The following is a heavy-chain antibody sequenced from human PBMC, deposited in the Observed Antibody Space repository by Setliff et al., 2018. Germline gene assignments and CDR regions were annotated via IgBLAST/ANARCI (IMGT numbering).Heavy chain of an antibody. CDR1: GGSISSGDYY. V-gene: IGHV4-30-4*08. CDR2: IYYSGST. D-gene: IGHD4-17*01. CDR3: AGGRRYDYGWDFDY. Sequence: SETLSLTCTVSGGSISSGDYYWSWIRQPPGKGLEWIGYIYYSGSTYYNPSLKSRVTISVDTSKNQFSLKLSSVTAADTAVYYCAGGRRYDYGWDFDYWGQGTLV. J-gene: IGHJ4*02.